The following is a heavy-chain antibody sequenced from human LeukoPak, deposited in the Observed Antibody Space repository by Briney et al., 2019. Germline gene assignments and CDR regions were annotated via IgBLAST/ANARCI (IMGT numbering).Heavy chain of an antibody. CDR3: ARDLVLGSGSYGQ. V-gene: IGHV3-74*01. CDR1: GFTFSTYW. D-gene: IGHD3-10*01. Sequence: GGSLRLSCAASGFTFSTYWMHSVRQAPGKGLVWVSRIHGDGTFTTSADSVKGRFTISRDNAQNMVYLQMNSLRVEDTAVYYCARDLVLGSGSYGQWGQGTLVTVSS. CDR2: IHGDGTFT. J-gene: IGHJ4*02.